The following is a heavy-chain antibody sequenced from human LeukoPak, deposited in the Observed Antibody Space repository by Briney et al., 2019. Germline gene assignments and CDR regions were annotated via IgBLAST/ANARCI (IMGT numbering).Heavy chain of an antibody. D-gene: IGHD4-17*01. CDR1: GGSISSSNW. J-gene: IGHJ4*02. CDR3: ARNGDLCLDY. Sequence: SETLSLTCAVSGGSISSSNWWSWVRQPPGKGLEWIGEIYHSGSTNYNPSLRSRVTISIDKSENQFSLKLSSVTAADTAVYYCARNGDLCLDYWGQGALVTVSS. CDR2: IYHSGST. V-gene: IGHV4-4*02.